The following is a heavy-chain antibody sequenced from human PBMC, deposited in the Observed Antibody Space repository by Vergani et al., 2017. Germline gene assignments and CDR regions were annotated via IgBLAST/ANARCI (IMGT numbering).Heavy chain of an antibody. V-gene: IGHV3-23*01. Sequence: EVQLLESGGGLVQPGGSLRLSCAASGFTFSSYAMSWVRQAPGKGLEWVSAISGSGGSTYYADSVKGRFTISRDNSKNTLYLQMNSLKTEDTAVYYCTTEWYYDFWSGDYYYYGMDVWGQGTTVTVSS. CDR1: GFTFSSYA. CDR2: ISGSGGST. CDR3: TTEWYYDFWSGDYYYYGMDV. J-gene: IGHJ6*02. D-gene: IGHD3-3*01.